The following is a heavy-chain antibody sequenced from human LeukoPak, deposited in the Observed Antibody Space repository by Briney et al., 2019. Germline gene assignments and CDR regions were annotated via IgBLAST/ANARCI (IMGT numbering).Heavy chain of an antibody. D-gene: IGHD2-15*01. J-gene: IGHJ3*02. V-gene: IGHV3-48*04. CDR1: GFTFSSYS. CDR2: ISSSSSTI. Sequence: PGGSLRLSCGASGFTFSSYSMNWVRQAPGKGLEWVSYISSSSSTIYYADSVKGRLTISRDNAKNSLYLQMNSLRAEDTALYYCTHGMVGGATDAFDIWGQGTMVTVSS. CDR3: THGMVGGATDAFDI.